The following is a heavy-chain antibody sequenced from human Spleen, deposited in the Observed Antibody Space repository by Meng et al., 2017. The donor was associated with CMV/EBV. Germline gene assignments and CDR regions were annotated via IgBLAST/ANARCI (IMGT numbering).Heavy chain of an antibody. CDR3: VRARFLEWLFTDY. J-gene: IGHJ4*02. D-gene: IGHD3-3*01. V-gene: IGHV3-30-3*01. Sequence: GESLKISCSVSGFTFSTSTMHWVRQAPGKGLEWVALTSYDGSTNFHADSVKGRFTVSRDNSKNMVYLQMSSMRADDSGVYYWVRARFLEWLFTDYWGQGTLVTVSS. CDR2: TSYDGSTN. CDR1: GFTFSTST.